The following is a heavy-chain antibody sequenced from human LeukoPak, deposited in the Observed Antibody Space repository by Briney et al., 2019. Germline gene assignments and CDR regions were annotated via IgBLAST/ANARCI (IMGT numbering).Heavy chain of an antibody. J-gene: IGHJ1*01. D-gene: IGHD2-15*01. Sequence: ASVKVSCKASGYTFTTYYMHWLRQAPGQGLEWMGIINLSGGSTTYAQKFQGRVTMTRDMSTNTVYIELNSLRSADTAVYYCAREGYCSGGTCHSGAHFQHWGQGTLVTVSS. CDR1: GYTFTTYY. CDR3: AREGYCSGGTCHSGAHFQH. V-gene: IGHV1-46*01. CDR2: INLSGGST.